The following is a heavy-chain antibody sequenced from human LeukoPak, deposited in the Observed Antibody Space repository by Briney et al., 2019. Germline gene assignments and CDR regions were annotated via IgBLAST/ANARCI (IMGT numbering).Heavy chain of an antibody. CDR2: INPSGGST. J-gene: IGHJ4*02. D-gene: IGHD4-17*01. Sequence: GASAKVSCKASGYTFTGYYMHWVRQAPGQGLEWMGIINPSGGSTSYAQKFQGRVTMTRDMSTSTVYMELSSLRSEDTAVYYCARDYSAAVTTTLVYWGQGTLVTVSS. V-gene: IGHV1-46*01. CDR1: GYTFTGYY. CDR3: ARDYSAAVTTTLVY.